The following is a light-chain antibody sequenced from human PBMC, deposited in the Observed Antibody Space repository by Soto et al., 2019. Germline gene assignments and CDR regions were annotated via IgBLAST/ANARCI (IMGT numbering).Light chain of an antibody. Sequence: QSALTQPPSLSGAPGHRVTISCAGSSSNIGANYAVHWYQQLPGTAPKLLIYDYNKRPSGVPDRFSGSKSGTSASLAITGLQEEDEADYYCQSYDSSMTGCVFGTGTKVTVL. V-gene: IGLV1-40*01. CDR3: QSYDSSMTGCV. CDR1: SSNIGANYA. CDR2: DYN. J-gene: IGLJ1*01.